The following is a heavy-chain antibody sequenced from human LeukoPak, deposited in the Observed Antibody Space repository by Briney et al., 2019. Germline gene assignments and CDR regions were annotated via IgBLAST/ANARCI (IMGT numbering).Heavy chain of an antibody. CDR1: GYTFTSYD. J-gene: IGHJ5*02. V-gene: IGHV1-8*01. Sequence: ASVKVSCKASGYTFTSYDINWVRQATGQGLEWMGWMNPNSGNTGYAQKFQGRVTMTRYTSISTAYMELSSLRSEDTAVYYCARGRMVRGVTWWFDPWGQGTLVTVSS. CDR3: ARGRMVRGVTWWFDP. D-gene: IGHD3-10*01. CDR2: MNPNSGNT.